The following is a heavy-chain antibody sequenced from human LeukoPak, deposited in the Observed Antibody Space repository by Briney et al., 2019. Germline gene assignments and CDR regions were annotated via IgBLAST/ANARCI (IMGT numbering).Heavy chain of an antibody. V-gene: IGHV4-59*01. J-gene: IGHJ4*02. D-gene: IGHD2-15*01. CDR2: IYYSGST. CDR1: GGSFSGYY. CDR3: ARGATHFDY. Sequence: PSETLSLTCAVYGGSFSGYYWSWIRQPPGKGLEWIGYIYYSGSTNYNPSLKSRVTISVDTSKNQFSLKLSSVTAADTAIYYCARGATHFDYWGQGTLVTVSS.